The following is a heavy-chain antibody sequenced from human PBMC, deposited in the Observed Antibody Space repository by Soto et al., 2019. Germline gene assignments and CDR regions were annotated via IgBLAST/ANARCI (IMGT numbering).Heavy chain of an antibody. Sequence: SETLSLTCTVSGGSISSSNYYWGWIRQPPGKGLEWIGSIYYSGSTYYNPSLKSRVTISVDTSKNQFSLKLSSVTAADTAVYYCARLGLGATGVGYYYYGMDVWGQGTTVTVSS. CDR2: IYYSGST. J-gene: IGHJ6*02. D-gene: IGHD1-26*01. CDR1: GGSISSSNYY. V-gene: IGHV4-39*01. CDR3: ARLGLGATGVGYYYYGMDV.